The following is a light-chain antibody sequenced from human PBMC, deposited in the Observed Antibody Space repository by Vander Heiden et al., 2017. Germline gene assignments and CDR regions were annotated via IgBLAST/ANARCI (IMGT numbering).Light chain of an antibody. J-gene: IGKJ1*01. V-gene: IGKV1-39*01. CDR1: QSISSY. CDR3: QQSYRTPLT. CDR2: AAS. Sequence: IQMTQSPSSLSASVGDRVTITCRASQSISSYLNWYQQKPGKAPKLLIYAASSLQSGVPSRFSGSGSGTDFTLTISSLQPEDFATYYCQQSYRTPLTFGQGTEVEIK.